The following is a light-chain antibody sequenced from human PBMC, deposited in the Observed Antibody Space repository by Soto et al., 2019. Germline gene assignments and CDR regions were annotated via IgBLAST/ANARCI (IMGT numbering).Light chain of an antibody. V-gene: IGKV1-39*01. CDR2: ATS. CDR3: QQSYSSPPVT. CDR1: QSVSNY. Sequence: DIPMTQSPSSLSASVGDRVTITCRASQSVSNYLNWYQQKPGKAPKLLIHATSSLQSGVPSRFSGSGSGTDFTLTISSLQPEDFATYYCQQSYSSPPVTFGQGTRLEI. J-gene: IGKJ5*01.